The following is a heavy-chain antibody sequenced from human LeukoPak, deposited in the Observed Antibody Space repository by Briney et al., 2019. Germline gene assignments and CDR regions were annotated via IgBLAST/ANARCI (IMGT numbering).Heavy chain of an antibody. CDR1: GGSITNSNW. V-gene: IGHV4-4*02. CDR2: IYHSGST. D-gene: IGHD3-10*01. CDR3: AVIGESLDY. Sequence: PSETLSLTCAVSGGSITNSNWWSWVRQPPGKGLEWIGEIYHSGSTNYNPSLKSRVTMSVDKSKNQFSLNLTSVTAADTAVYYCAVIGESLDYWGQGTLVTASS. J-gene: IGHJ4*02.